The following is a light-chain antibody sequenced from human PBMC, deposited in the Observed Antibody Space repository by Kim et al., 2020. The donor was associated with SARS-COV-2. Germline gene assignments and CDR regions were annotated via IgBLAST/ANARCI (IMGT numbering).Light chain of an antibody. J-gene: IGKJ2*01. V-gene: IGKV1-12*01. CDR1: QGISTY. CDR3: QQVHSFPHT. Sequence: DIQMTQSPSSVSASVGDRVTITCRASQGISTYLAWYQQKPGEAPGLLIYAASTLQSGVPSRFSGSGSGTEFTLSISSLQPEHFATYECQQVHSFPHTCGKGTKLE. CDR2: AAS.